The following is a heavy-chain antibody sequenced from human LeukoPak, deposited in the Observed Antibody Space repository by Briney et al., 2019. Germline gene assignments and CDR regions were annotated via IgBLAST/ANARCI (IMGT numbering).Heavy chain of an antibody. J-gene: IGHJ4*02. CDR1: GFTFSTYA. V-gene: IGHV3-64D*09. CDR3: VKGQEVVYAPTFDY. D-gene: IGHD2-8*02. Sequence: GGSLRLSCSASGFTFSTYAIHWVRQAPGKGLQYGSSIGTSGISTYYADSVTGRFTSSRDNSKNSLYLQMSNLRPEDTAVYYCVKGQEVVYAPTFDYWGQGILVTVSS. CDR2: IGTSGIST.